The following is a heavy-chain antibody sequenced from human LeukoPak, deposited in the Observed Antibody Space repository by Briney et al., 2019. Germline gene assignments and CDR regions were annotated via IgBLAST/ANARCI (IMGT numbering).Heavy chain of an antibody. CDR1: GFTFSSYS. CDR2: ISLSSTII. J-gene: IGHJ4*02. V-gene: IGHV3-48*02. Sequence: PGGSLRLSCAASGFTFSSYSMNWVRQAPGKGLEWLACISLSSTIIYYANPVKGRFTISRDNAKNTLYLQMNSLRDEDTAVYYCARGAGALDYWGQGILVTVSS. CDR3: ARGAGALDY. D-gene: IGHD1-26*01.